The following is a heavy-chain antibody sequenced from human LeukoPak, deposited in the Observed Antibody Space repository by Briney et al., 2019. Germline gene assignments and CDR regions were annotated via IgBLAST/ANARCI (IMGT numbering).Heavy chain of an antibody. D-gene: IGHD3-22*01. Sequence: ASVKVSCKASGYTFTSYYMHWVRQAPGQGLEWMGIINPSGGSTSYAQKFQGRVTMTRDTSTSTVYMELSSLRSEDTAVYYSARVPTYYDSSGYYSTDAFDIWGQGTMVTVSS. CDR2: INPSGGST. J-gene: IGHJ3*02. V-gene: IGHV1-46*01. CDR3: ARVPTYYDSSGYYSTDAFDI. CDR1: GYTFTSYY.